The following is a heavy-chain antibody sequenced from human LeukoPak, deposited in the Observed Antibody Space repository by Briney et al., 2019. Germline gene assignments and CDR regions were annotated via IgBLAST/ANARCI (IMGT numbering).Heavy chain of an antibody. CDR2: INPNSGGT. CDR3: ARPYTSSPS. D-gene: IGHD6-6*01. CDR1: GYTFTDYY. V-gene: IGHV1-2*02. J-gene: IGHJ4*02. Sequence: ASVKVSCKASGYTFTDYYMHWVRQAPGQGLEWMGWINPNSGGTNYAQKFQGRVTMTWDTSISTAYMELSRLTSDDTALYYCARPYTSSPSWGQGTLVTVSS.